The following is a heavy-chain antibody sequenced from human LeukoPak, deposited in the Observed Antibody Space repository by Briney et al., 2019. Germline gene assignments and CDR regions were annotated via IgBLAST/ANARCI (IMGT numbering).Heavy chain of an antibody. CDR1: GCTFSSYW. CDR2: IDTDGSRT. Sequence: GGSLRLSCAASGCTFSSYWMHWVRQAPGQGLLLVSRIDTDGSRTGYADSVKGRFTISRDNAKNTLYLQMNNLRAEDTAVYYCTKDYGSGAYLDYWGQGTLVTVSS. V-gene: IGHV3-74*01. J-gene: IGHJ4*02. CDR3: TKDYGSGAYLDY. D-gene: IGHD3-10*01.